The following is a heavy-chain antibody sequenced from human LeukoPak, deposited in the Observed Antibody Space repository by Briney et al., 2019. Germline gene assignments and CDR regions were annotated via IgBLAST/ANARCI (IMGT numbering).Heavy chain of an antibody. D-gene: IGHD3-22*01. CDR3: ARGWLRTSSGYYYDYFDY. CDR1: GYTFTSYY. CDR2: INPSGGST. J-gene: IGHJ4*02. Sequence: ASVKASCKASGYTFTSYYMHWVRQAPGQGLEWMGIINPSGGSTSYAQKFQGRVTMTRDTSTSTVYMELSSLRSEDTAVYYCARGWLRTSSGYYYDYFDYWGQGTLVTVSS. V-gene: IGHV1-46*01.